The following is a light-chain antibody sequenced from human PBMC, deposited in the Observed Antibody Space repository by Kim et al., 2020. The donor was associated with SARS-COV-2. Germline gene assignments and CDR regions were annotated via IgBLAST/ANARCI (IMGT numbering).Light chain of an antibody. CDR3: SSYTSSTTGV. V-gene: IGLV2-14*03. Sequence: GQSITISCSGTSSDVGGYKYVSWYQQHPGKAPKFIIYDVSKRPSGVSNRFSGSKSGNTASLTISGLQAEDEADYYCSSYTSSTTGVFGGGTQLTVL. CDR1: SSDVGGYKY. J-gene: IGLJ3*02. CDR2: DVS.